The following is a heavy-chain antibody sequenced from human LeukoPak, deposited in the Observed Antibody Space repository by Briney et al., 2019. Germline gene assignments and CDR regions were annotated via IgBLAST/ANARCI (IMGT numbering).Heavy chain of an antibody. Sequence: PSETLSLTCTVSGGSISSYYWSWIRQPAGKGLEWIGRIYTSGSTNYNPSLKSRVTMSVDTSKNQFSLKLSSVTAADTAVYYCARAGGYCSSTSCYGAFDIWGQGTMVTVSS. D-gene: IGHD2-2*01. CDR1: GGSISSYY. CDR2: IYTSGST. CDR3: ARAGGYCSSTSCYGAFDI. V-gene: IGHV4-4*07. J-gene: IGHJ3*02.